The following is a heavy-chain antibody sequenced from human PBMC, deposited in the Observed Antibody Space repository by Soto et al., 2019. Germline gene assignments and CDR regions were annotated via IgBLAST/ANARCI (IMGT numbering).Heavy chain of an antibody. J-gene: IGHJ5*02. D-gene: IGHD1-1*01. Sequence: GGSLRLSCAASGFTFSSYARHWVRQAPGKGLEWVAVISYDGSNKYYADSGKGRFTISRDNSKNTLYLQMNSLSAEHTAVYDCARDGNNWNLRTTGRVSNWFDPWGQGTLVTVSS. CDR3: ARDGNNWNLRTTGRVSNWFDP. CDR2: ISYDGSNK. CDR1: GFTFSSYA. V-gene: IGHV3-30-3*01.